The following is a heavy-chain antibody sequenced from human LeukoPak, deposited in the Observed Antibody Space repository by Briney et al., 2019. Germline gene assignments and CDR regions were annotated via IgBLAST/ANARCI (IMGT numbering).Heavy chain of an antibody. Sequence: GGSLRLSCAASGFTVSSNYMSWVRQAPGKGLEWVSVIYSGGSTYYADSVKGRFTISRDNSKNTLYLQMNRLRAEDTAVYYCARDADYGDLADYWGQGTLVTVSS. D-gene: IGHD4-17*01. CDR2: IYSGGST. CDR1: GFTVSSNY. J-gene: IGHJ4*02. CDR3: ARDADYGDLADY. V-gene: IGHV3-66*01.